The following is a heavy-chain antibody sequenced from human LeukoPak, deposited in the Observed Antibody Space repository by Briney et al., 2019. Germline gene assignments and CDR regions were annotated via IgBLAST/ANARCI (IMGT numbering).Heavy chain of an antibody. D-gene: IGHD3-16*01. CDR1: GYIFSDYW. Sequence: ASVKVSCKASGYIFSDYWIHWVRQAPGRGLECLGWIDPASGITNQPQKFQGRITVTRDTSASTVYMDLTGLTTDDTALYYCARVGAPGGLRPYHYYYWGQGALVTVSS. CDR2: IDPASGIT. J-gene: IGHJ4*02. CDR3: ARVGAPGGLRPYHYYY. V-gene: IGHV1-2*02.